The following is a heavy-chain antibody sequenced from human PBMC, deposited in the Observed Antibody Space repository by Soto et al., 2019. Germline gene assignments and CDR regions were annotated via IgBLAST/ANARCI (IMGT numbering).Heavy chain of an antibody. J-gene: IGHJ4*02. V-gene: IGHV1-24*01. CDR1: GYTLTELS. CDR3: ATLPAEDIVVVPAAILGSFLAR. D-gene: IGHD2-2*01. Sequence: ASVKVSCKVSGYTLTELSMHWVRQAPGKGLEWMGGFDPEDGETIYAQKFQGRVTMTEDTSTDTAYMELSSLRSEDTAVYYCATLPAEDIVVVPAAILGSFLARWGQGTLVTVSS. CDR2: FDPEDGET.